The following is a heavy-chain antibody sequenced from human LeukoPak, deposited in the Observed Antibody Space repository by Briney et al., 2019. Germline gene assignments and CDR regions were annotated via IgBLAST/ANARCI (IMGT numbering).Heavy chain of an antibody. V-gene: IGHV4-59*08. CDR2: IYYSGST. J-gene: IGHJ3*02. CDR1: GGSISSYY. D-gene: IGHD6-13*01. Sequence: SETLSLTCTVSGGSISSYYWSWIRQPPGKGLEWIGYIYYSGSTNYNPSLKSRVTISVDTSKNQFSLKLSSVTAADTAVYYCARGFSSRGGAFDIWGQGTMVTVSS. CDR3: ARGFSSRGGAFDI.